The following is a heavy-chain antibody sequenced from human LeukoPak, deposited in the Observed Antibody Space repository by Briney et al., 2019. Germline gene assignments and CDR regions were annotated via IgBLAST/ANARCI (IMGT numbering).Heavy chain of an antibody. V-gene: IGHV3-23*01. CDR1: GFTFSSYA. J-gene: IGHJ4*02. D-gene: IGHD6-19*01. CDR2: ISGSGGST. CDR3: AKDSSGLNHFDY. Sequence: GGSLRLSCAASGFTFSSYAMSWVRQAPGKGLEGVSAISGSGGSTYYADSVKGRFTISRDNSKNTLYLQMNSLRAEDTAVYYCAKDSSGLNHFDYWGQGTLVTVSS.